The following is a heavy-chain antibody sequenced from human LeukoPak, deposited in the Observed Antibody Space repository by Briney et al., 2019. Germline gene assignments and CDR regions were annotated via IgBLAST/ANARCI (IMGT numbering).Heavy chain of an antibody. J-gene: IGHJ4*02. Sequence: ASVKVTCKASGYTFTGHYMHWVRQAPGQGLEWMGWINPNSGGTSYAQNFQGRVTMTRDTSINTASMEVSRLRSDDTAVYYCARQVSGSSWYRGYFDYWGQGTLVTVSS. CDR1: GYTFTGHY. V-gene: IGHV1-2*02. CDR2: INPNSGGT. D-gene: IGHD6-13*01. CDR3: ARQVSGSSWYRGYFDY.